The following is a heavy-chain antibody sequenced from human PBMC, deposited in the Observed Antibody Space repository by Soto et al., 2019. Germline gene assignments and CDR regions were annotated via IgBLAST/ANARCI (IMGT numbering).Heavy chain of an antibody. D-gene: IGHD2-21*02. CDR1: GFTFSSYG. V-gene: IGHV3-30*18. J-gene: IGHJ6*02. CDR2: ISYDGSNK. CDR3: AKDIVVVTAIRGGGYYYYGMDV. Sequence: VGSLRLSCAASGFTFSSYGMHWVRQAPGKGLEWVAVISYDGSNKYYADSVKGRFTISRDNSKNTLYLQMNSLRAEDTAVYYCAKDIVVVTAIRGGGYYYYGMDVWGQGTTVTVSS.